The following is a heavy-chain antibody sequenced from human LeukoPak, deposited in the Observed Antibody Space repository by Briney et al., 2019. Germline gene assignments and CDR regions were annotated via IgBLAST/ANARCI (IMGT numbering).Heavy chain of an antibody. CDR2: IIPLFGAS. V-gene: IGHV1-69*05. CDR1: GGTLRSFA. Sequence: ASVKVSCKASGGTLRSFAFSWVRQAPGQGLEWMGHIIPLFGASTTAQKFQGRFTITTDDSTNTVYMELNSLTSDDTAAYYCARDRPRAAAGTSGWSDPWGQGTLVTVSS. D-gene: IGHD6-13*01. J-gene: IGHJ5*02. CDR3: ARDRPRAAAGTSGWSDP.